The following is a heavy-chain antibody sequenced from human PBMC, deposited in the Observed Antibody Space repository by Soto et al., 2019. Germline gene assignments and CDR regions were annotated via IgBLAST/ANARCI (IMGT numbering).Heavy chain of an antibody. V-gene: IGHV3-23*01. Sequence: PGGTLRLSCPASVFTFRSYAMNGFGQSPGKGPEWVSGISGSGERTYHAKPVKGRFTIYRDNYKNTLYLQVNSLRAEATAVYSCTKGYGASNSPFDYWGQGTQVTVSS. CDR2: ISGSGERT. CDR1: VFTFRSYA. D-gene: IGHD5-12*01. J-gene: IGHJ4*02. CDR3: TKGYGASNSPFDY.